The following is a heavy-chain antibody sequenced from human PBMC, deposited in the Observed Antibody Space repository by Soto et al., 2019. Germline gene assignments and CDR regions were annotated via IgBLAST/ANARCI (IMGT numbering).Heavy chain of an antibody. D-gene: IGHD5-12*01. Sequence: PGGSLRLSCAASGFTFNNYAMTWVRQPPGKGLEWVSAISGSGDVTFYADSVRGRFTISRDNSKSTLYLQMNSLRAEDTAVYYCATVATTPYYYYIDVWGQRTTVTVS. CDR2: ISGSGDVT. V-gene: IGHV3-23*01. CDR1: GFTFNNYA. CDR3: ATVATTPYYYYIDV. J-gene: IGHJ6*03.